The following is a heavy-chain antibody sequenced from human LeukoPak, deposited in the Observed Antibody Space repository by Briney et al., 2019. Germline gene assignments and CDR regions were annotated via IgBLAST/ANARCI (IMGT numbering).Heavy chain of an antibody. CDR3: ARAGPDYSSGWSFYYMDV. CDR2: IIPIFGTA. V-gene: IGHV1-69*13. CDR1: GGTFSSYA. Sequence: GASVKVSCKASGGTFSSYAISWVRQAPGQGLEWMGGIIPIFGTANYAQKFQGRVTITADESTSTAYMELSSLRSEDTAVYYCARAGPDYSSGWSFYYMDVWGKGTTVTVSS. J-gene: IGHJ6*03. D-gene: IGHD6-19*01.